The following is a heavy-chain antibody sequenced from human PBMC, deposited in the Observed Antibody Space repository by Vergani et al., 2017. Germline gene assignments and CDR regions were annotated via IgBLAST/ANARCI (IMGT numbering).Heavy chain of an antibody. CDR2: ISYDGSNK. J-gene: IGHJ3*02. CDR1: GFTFSSYG. D-gene: IGHD3-3*01. CDR3: AKVSSDFWSGQGAFDI. Sequence: QVQLVESGGGVVQPGRSLRLSCAASGFTFSSYGMHWVRQAPGKGLEWVAVISYDGSNKYYADSVKGRFTISRDNSKNTLYLQMNSLRAEETAVYYCAKVSSDFWSGQGAFDIWGQGTMVTVSS. V-gene: IGHV3-30*18.